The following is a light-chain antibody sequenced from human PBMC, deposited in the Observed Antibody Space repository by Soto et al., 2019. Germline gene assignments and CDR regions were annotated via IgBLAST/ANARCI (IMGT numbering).Light chain of an antibody. Sequence: EIVMTQSPATLSVSPGERATLSCRASQSVSNNLAWYQQKPGQAPRLLIYGASTRATGIPARFSGSGSGTEFTLTICSLQSEDFAVYYCEQYNNWPPYTFGQGTKLEIK. V-gene: IGKV3-15*01. J-gene: IGKJ2*01. CDR3: EQYNNWPPYT. CDR1: QSVSNN. CDR2: GAS.